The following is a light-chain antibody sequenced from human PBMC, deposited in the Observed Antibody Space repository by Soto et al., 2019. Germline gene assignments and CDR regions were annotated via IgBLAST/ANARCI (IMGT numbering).Light chain of an antibody. J-gene: IGKJ1*01. V-gene: IGKV1-5*01. CDR3: PQYNSYSQT. Sequence: DIQMSQSPSTLSASVGDRFTITGRDSQSISSWLAWYRQTPGKAPKLLIYDASSLESGVPSWFGGSGAGTECTRTISSLQPDDVQTYDCPQYNSYSQTFGQGTKVDIK. CDR2: DAS. CDR1: QSISSW.